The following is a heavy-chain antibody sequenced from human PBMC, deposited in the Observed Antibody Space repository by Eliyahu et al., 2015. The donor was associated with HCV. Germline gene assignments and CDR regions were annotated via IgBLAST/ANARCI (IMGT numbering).Heavy chain of an antibody. V-gene: IGHV3-23*01. CDR2: ISGSDGSP. CDR1: GFPFSNYA. J-gene: IGHJ4*02. CDR3: TKRAYFDS. Sequence: SGFPFSNYAMSWVRHVPGKGLEWVSSISGSDGSPYYADSVKGRFTISRDKSKNTLFLQMNSLRAEDTAVYYCTKRAYFDSWGQGTLVTVSS.